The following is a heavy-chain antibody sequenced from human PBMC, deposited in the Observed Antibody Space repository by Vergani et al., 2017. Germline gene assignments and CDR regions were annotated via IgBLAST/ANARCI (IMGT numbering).Heavy chain of an antibody. CDR1: GFSLSRFW. D-gene: IGHD2-2*02. J-gene: IGHJ4*02. Sequence: QLVESGGGWVQPGGSLRLSCAASGFSLSRFWMSWVRQAPEKGLEWVAHISPDGSATSYVDSVKGRFTISRDNTKNTLYLQVRSLRLEDTGVYHCVRDRGLCAGGRCYTEAWDYWGQGTPVTVSS. CDR2: ISPDGSAT. V-gene: IGHV3-7*01. CDR3: VRDRGLCAGGRCYTEAWDY.